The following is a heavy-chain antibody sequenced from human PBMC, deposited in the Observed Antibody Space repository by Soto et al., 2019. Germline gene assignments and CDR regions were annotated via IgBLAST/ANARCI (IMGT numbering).Heavy chain of an antibody. J-gene: IGHJ6*03. CDR1: GYTFTSYG. Sequence: APVKVSCKASGYTFTSYGISWVRQAPGQGLEWMGWISAYNGNTNYAQKLQGRVTMTTDTSTSTAYMELRSLRSDDTAVYYCARDLDDFWSGYYTGDYYYMDVWGKGTTVTVSS. D-gene: IGHD3-3*01. V-gene: IGHV1-18*01. CDR3: ARDLDDFWSGYYTGDYYYMDV. CDR2: ISAYNGNT.